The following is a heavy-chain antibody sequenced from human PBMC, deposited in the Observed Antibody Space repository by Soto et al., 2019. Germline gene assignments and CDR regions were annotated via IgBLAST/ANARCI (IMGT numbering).Heavy chain of an antibody. D-gene: IGHD3-22*01. CDR3: AKHSASSAYSSFDY. CDR1: GFTLIKYP. CDR2: INNNSGIV. V-gene: IGHV3-48*01. Sequence: GGALRLSCAASGFTLIKYPMNWVRQVPGKGMEWVSYINNNSGIVYYADSGKGRFTISRDNAKNSLYLQMDSLTVEDTAVYYCAKHSASSAYSSFDYWGQGTLLTVPS. J-gene: IGHJ4*02.